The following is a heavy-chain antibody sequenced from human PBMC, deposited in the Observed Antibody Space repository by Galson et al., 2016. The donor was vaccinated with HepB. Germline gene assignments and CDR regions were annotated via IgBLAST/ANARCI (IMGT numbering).Heavy chain of an antibody. J-gene: IGHJ5*02. CDR1: SDSISSYY. CDR3: ARKHRSGSYYGGVSAFFDP. Sequence: TLSLTCTVSSDSISSYYWSWIRQPPGKGLEWIGYFFYSGTTTTYNPSLKGRVTISVDTSQHQIFLELTSVTAADTAVYHCARKHRSGSYYGGVSAFFDPWGQGVLVTVAS. V-gene: IGHV4-59*01. CDR2: FFYSGTTT. D-gene: IGHD1-26*01.